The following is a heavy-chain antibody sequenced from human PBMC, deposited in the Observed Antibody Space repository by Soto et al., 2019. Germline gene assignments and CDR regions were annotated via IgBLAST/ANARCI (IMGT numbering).Heavy chain of an antibody. Sequence: GESLKISCAASGFTFSNAWMSWVRQVPGKGLEWVGRIKNKTDGGTTDYAAPVKGRFTISRDDSKNTLHLQMNSLRTEDTAVYYCATAQVNQYCSRITCYASANDYFDGWGQGTLVTVSS. CDR3: ATAQVNQYCSRITCYASANDYFDG. CDR1: GFTFSNAW. J-gene: IGHJ4*02. V-gene: IGHV3-15*01. D-gene: IGHD2-2*01. CDR2: IKNKTDGGTT.